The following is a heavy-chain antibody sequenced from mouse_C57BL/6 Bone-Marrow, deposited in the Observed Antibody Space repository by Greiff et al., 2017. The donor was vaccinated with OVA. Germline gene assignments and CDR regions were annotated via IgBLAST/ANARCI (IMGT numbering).Heavy chain of an antibody. D-gene: IGHD2-1*01. CDR1: GFTFSDYG. V-gene: IGHV5-17*01. CDR2: ISSGSSTI. CDR3: ALGNYWYFDV. Sequence: EVMLVESGGGLVKPGGSLKLSCAASGFTFSDYGMHWVRQAPEKGLEWVAYISSGSSTIYYADTVKGRFTISRDNAKNTLFLQMTSLRSEDTAMYYCALGNYWYFDVWGTGTTVTVSS. J-gene: IGHJ1*03.